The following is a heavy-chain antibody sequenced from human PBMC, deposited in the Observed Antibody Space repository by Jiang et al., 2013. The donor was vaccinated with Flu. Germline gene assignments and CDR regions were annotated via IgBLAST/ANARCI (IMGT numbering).Heavy chain of an antibody. V-gene: IGHV1-8*01. CDR2: MNPNSGNT. CDR3: ARAPSRRGPAALQSNWFDP. J-gene: IGHJ5*02. CDR1: GYTFTSYD. D-gene: IGHD2-2*01. Sequence: SGAEVKKPGASVKVSCKASGYTFTSYDINWVRQATGQGLEWMGWMNPNSGNTGYAQKFQGRVTMTRNTSISTAYMELSSLRSEDTAVYYCARAPSRRGPAALQSNWFDPWGQGTLVTVSS.